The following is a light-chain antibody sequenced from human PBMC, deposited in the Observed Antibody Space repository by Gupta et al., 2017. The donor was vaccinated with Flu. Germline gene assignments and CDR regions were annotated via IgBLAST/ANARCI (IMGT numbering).Light chain of an antibody. Sequence: YLGGSATINDKASHSGRDSQNNGNYVAWYQQKPGQVPKLLIFEASTWATGVPDRFSGSGSGTDFTLTISSLEPEDVAVYYCQQYNTGPRTFGRGTRVEIK. CDR1: HSGRDSQNNGNY. J-gene: IGKJ1*01. V-gene: IGKV4-1*01. CDR3: QQYNTGPRT. CDR2: EAS.